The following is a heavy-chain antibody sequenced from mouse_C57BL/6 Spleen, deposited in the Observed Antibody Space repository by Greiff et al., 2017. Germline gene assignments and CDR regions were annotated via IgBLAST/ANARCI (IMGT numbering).Heavy chain of an antibody. CDR3: ARHYGSSYFLLGY. D-gene: IGHD1-1*01. V-gene: IGHV1-19*01. J-gene: IGHJ2*01. CDR2: INPYNGGT. Sequence: EVQLQQSGPVLVKPGASVKMSCKASGYTFTDYYMNWVKQSHGKSLEWIGVINPYNGGTSYNQKFKGKATLTVDKSSSTAYMELNSLTSEDSAVYYCARHYGSSYFLLGYWGQGTTLTVSS. CDR1: GYTFTDYY.